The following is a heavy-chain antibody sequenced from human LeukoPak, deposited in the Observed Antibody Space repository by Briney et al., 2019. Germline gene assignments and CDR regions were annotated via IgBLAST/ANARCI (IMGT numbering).Heavy chain of an antibody. J-gene: IGHJ4*02. Sequence: GGSLRLSCAASGFTVSSNYMSWVRQAPGKGLEWVSVIYSGGSTYYADSVKGRFTISRDNSKNKLYLQMNSLGAKDTAVYYCARCRSGGSCFYFDYWGQGTLVTVSS. V-gene: IGHV3-66*01. CDR3: ARCRSGGSCFYFDY. CDR1: GFTVSSNY. CDR2: IYSGGST. D-gene: IGHD2-15*01.